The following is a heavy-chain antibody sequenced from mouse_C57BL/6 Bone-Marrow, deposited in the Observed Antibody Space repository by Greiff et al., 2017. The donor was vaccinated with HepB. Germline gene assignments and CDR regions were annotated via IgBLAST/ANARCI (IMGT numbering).Heavy chain of an antibody. J-gene: IGHJ1*03. Sequence: EVQLQQSGPELVKPGASVKISCKASGYTFTDYYMNWVKQSHGKSLEWIGDINPNNGGTSYNQKFKGKATLTVDKSSSTAYMELRSLTSADSSVYYCARRGVLSYWYFDVWGTVTTVTVSS. CDR2: INPNNGGT. CDR3: ARRGVLSYWYFDV. V-gene: IGHV1-26*01. D-gene: IGHD1-1*02. CDR1: GYTFTDYY.